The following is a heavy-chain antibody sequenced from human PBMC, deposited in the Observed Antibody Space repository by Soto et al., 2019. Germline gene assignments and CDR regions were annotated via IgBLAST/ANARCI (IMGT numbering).Heavy chain of an antibody. Sequence: QVQLQESGPGLVKPSQTLSLTCTVPGGSTSSGDYYWSWIRQPPGKGLEWIGYIYYSGSTNYNPSLSSRVTISVDTSKNQFSLNLSSVTAADTAVYYCARIVESGYTIDFDLWGRGTLVTVSS. D-gene: IGHD3-16*02. V-gene: IGHV4-30-4*01. CDR1: GGSTSSGDYY. CDR2: IYYSGST. CDR3: ARIVESGYTIDFDL. J-gene: IGHJ2*01.